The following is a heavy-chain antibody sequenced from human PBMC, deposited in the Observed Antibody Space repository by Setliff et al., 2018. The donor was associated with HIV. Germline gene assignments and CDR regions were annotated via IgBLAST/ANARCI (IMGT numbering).Heavy chain of an antibody. J-gene: IGHJ6*02. D-gene: IGHD2-2*01. CDR1: GFTFDRFW. CDR2: VNRDGSST. CDR3: AKEGVDCSSTSCYPHGMDV. Sequence: PGGSLRLSCAASGFTFDRFWMHWVRQAPGKGLVWVSRVNRDGSSTTYADSVKDRFTISRDNAKNTLYLQMNSLRAEDTAVYYCAKEGVDCSSTSCYPHGMDVWGQGTTVPSP. V-gene: IGHV3-74*01.